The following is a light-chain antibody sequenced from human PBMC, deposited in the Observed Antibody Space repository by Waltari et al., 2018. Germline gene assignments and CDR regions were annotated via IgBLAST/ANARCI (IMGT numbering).Light chain of an antibody. V-gene: IGKV3-11*01. CDR1: ESVSNY. CDR3: QQGSILPLT. CDR2: ETS. J-gene: IGKJ4*01. Sequence: EVVLTQSPVTLSLAAGERATLSCRASESVSNYLAWYQQKPGQSPRLLIFETSKRATGTPARFSGSGYGTDFTLTINYLEAEDFALYYCQQGSILPLTFGGGTKVEI.